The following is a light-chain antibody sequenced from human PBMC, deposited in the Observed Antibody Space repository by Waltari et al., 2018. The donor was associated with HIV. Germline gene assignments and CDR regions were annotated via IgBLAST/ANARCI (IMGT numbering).Light chain of an antibody. J-gene: IGLJ3*02. Sequence: QSALTQPRSVSGSPGQAVTISCTGSSSGVVDYNYVSWYQHLPGKAPKLMIYDVFKRPAGVPDRFSGSRSGSTASLTISGLQTEDEADFHCYSYAGNNTWVFGGGTKLTVL. CDR1: SSGVVDYNY. CDR3: YSYAGNNTWV. V-gene: IGLV2-11*01. CDR2: DVF.